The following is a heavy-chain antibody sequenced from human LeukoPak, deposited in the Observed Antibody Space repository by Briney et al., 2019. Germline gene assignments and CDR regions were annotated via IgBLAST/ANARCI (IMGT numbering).Heavy chain of an antibody. Sequence: ASVKVSCKASGYIFTGYYMHWVRQASGQGFEWVGWINPNSGGTNYAQKFQGRVTVTRDTSISTAYMELTRLRSDDTAVYYCARVGYSSSGEIGYWGQGTLVTVSS. J-gene: IGHJ4*02. CDR2: INPNSGGT. CDR3: ARVGYSSSGEIGY. CDR1: GYIFTGYY. D-gene: IGHD6-6*01. V-gene: IGHV1-2*02.